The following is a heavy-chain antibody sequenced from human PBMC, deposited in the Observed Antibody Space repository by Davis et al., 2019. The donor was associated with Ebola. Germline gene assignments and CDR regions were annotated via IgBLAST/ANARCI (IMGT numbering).Heavy chain of an antibody. Sequence: SETLSLTCTVSGGSISSYYWSWIRQPPGKGLEWIGEINRSGSTNYNPSLKSRVTISVDTSKNQFSLKLSSVTAADTAVYYCARADIVVVVAAFDYWGQGTLVTVSS. CDR2: INRSGST. J-gene: IGHJ4*02. CDR3: ARADIVVVVAAFDY. D-gene: IGHD2-15*01. V-gene: IGHV4-34*01. CDR1: GGSISSYY.